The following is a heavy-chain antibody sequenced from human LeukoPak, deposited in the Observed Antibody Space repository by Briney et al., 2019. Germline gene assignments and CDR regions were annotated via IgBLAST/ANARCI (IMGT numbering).Heavy chain of an antibody. V-gene: IGHV3-43*02. Sequence: GGSLRLSCAASGFTFDDYAMHWVRQAPGKGLEWVSLISGDGGSTYYADSVKGRFTISRDNSKNSLYLQMNSLRTEDTALYYCAKASLRGGGLLSWSKTYYYYYMDVWGKGTTVTVSS. CDR2: ISGDGGST. D-gene: IGHD3-10*01. J-gene: IGHJ6*03. CDR1: GFTFDDYA. CDR3: AKASLRGGGLLSWSKTYYYYYMDV.